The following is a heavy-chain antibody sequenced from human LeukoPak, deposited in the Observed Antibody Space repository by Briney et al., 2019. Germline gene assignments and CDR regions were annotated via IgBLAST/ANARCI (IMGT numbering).Heavy chain of an antibody. V-gene: IGHV3-23*01. CDR2: IRGSGGSI. J-gene: IGHJ4*02. Sequence: PGGSLRLSCAASGITFSSYAMSWVRQAAGKGLELVSSIRGSGGSIYYADSVKGRFTISRDNSKSTLYLQMNSLRAEDTAIYYCAKEAVAAAGPFDYWGQGTLVTVSS. D-gene: IGHD6-13*01. CDR1: GITFSSYA. CDR3: AKEAVAAAGPFDY.